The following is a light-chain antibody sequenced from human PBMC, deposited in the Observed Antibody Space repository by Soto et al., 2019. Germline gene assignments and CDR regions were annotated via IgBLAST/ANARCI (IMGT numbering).Light chain of an antibody. Sequence: DIQMTQSPSSVSASVGDRVTITCRASQDINNWLARYQQKPGKAPKRLIYAASNLHSGVPSRFSGSGSGTDFTLTISSLQPEDFATYYCQQANSLPFTFGPGTTVDIK. CDR1: QDINNW. J-gene: IGKJ3*01. V-gene: IGKV1-12*01. CDR2: AAS. CDR3: QQANSLPFT.